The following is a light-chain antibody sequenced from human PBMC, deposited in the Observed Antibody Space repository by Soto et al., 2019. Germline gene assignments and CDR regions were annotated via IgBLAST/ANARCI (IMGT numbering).Light chain of an antibody. J-gene: IGLJ3*02. CDR2: EVN. CDR3: TSYAGSTIWV. CDR1: SSYVGAYNY. Sequence: QSALTQPPSASGSPGQSVTISCTGTSSYVGAYNYVSWYQQYPGKAPKLMIYEVNKRPSGVPDRFSGSKSGKTASLTVSGLQPEDEADYHCTSYAGSTIWVFGGGTKLTVL. V-gene: IGLV2-8*01.